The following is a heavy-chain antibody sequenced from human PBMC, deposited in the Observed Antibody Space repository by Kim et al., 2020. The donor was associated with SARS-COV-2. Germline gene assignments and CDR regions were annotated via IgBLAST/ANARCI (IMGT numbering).Heavy chain of an antibody. Sequence: GGSLRLSCAASGFTFSSYSMNWVRQAPGKGLEWVSSISSSSSYIYYADSVKGRFTISTDNAKNSLYLQMNILRAEDTAVYYRARDRRGDIVVYYYYGMDVWGQGTTVTVSS. D-gene: IGHD2-15*01. CDR3: ARDRRGDIVVYYYYGMDV. J-gene: IGHJ6*02. CDR1: GFTFSSYS. CDR2: ISSSSSYI. V-gene: IGHV3-21*01.